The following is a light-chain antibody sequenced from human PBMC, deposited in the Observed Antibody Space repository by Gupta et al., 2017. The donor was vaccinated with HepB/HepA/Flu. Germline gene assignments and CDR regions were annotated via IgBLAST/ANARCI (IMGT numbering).Light chain of an antibody. CDR1: ESVTSN. V-gene: IGKV3-15*01. CDR3: QQYNNWRSWT. J-gene: IGKJ1*01. Sequence: EIVMTQSPVILSVSPGDRATLSCRASESVTSNLAWYQQKSGQAPRLLIYGASTRASGIPARFSGSGSGTEFTLTISSLQSEDFVLYYCQQYNNWRSWTFGQGTKVEIK. CDR2: GAS.